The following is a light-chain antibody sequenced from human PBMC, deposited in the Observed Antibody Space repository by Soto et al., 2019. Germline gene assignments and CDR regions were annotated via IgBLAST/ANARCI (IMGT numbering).Light chain of an antibody. Sequence: DIQMTQSPSSLSASVGDRVTITCRASQSISSYLNWYQQKPAKAPKLLIYAASILQSGVPARFIGSGSAADFSLNIGSLQPEDFATYYCQQSYSTPYTFGHGTKLEIK. V-gene: IGKV1-39*01. CDR1: QSISSY. CDR3: QQSYSTPYT. J-gene: IGKJ2*01. CDR2: AAS.